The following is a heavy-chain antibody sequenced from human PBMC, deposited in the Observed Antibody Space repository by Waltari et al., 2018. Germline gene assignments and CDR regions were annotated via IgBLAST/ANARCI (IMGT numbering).Heavy chain of an antibody. J-gene: IGHJ6*02. V-gene: IGHV4-4*02. CDR3: ARRSTYYDFWSGQGYGMDV. D-gene: IGHD3-3*01. CDR2: IYHSGSA. CDR1: GGSISSSNW. Sequence: QVQLQESGPGLVKPSGTLSLTCAVSGGSISSSNWWSWVRQPPGTGLGWSGEIYHSGSANYNPAVNARFTISVDKSKNQFSLKLGSVTAADTAVYYCARRSTYYDFWSGQGYGMDVWGQGTTVTVSS.